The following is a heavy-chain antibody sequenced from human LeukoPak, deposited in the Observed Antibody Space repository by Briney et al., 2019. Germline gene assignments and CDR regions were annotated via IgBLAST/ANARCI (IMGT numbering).Heavy chain of an antibody. V-gene: IGHV1-8*02. CDR2: INPKSGSP. Sequence: ASVKVSCKASGYTFINSDINWVRQAPGQGLEWMGWINPKSGSPEYAQKFQGRLTISRSTSMSTAYMELSSLRSDDTAVYFRARFTHGSGLGNFDYWGQGTLVTVSS. CDR1: GYTFINSD. D-gene: IGHD6-19*01. J-gene: IGHJ4*02. CDR3: ARFTHGSGLGNFDY.